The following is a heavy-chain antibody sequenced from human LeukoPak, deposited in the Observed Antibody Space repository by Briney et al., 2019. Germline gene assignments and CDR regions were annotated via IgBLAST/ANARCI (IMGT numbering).Heavy chain of an antibody. J-gene: IGHJ4*02. CDR1: GGSISSYY. V-gene: IGHV4-59*08. D-gene: IGHD3-22*01. CDR2: IYYSGST. Sequence: SETLSLTCTVSGGSISSYYWSWIRQPPGKGLEWIGYIYYSGSTNYNPSLKSRVTISVDTSKNQFSLKLSSVTAADTAVYYCARHPDYYDSSGYPTLFDYWGQGTLVTVSS. CDR3: ARHPDYYDSSGYPTLFDY.